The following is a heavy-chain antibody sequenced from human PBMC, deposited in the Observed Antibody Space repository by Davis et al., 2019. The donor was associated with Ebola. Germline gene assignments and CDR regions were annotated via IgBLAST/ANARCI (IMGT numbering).Heavy chain of an antibody. V-gene: IGHV4-34*01. CDR2: INHRRSI. J-gene: IGHJ6*03. Sequence: SETLSLTCAVYGGSFSDYFWTWIRQPPGKGLEWIGEINHRRSINYNPSLKSRVTISVDTSKNQFSLRLSSVTAADTAVYYCARGGELLWFGELLYTYYYYYMDVWGKGTTVTVSS. D-gene: IGHD3-10*01. CDR3: ARGGELLWFGELLYTYYYYYMDV. CDR1: GGSFSDYF.